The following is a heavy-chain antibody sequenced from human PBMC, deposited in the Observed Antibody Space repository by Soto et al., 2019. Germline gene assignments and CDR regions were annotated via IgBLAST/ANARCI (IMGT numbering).Heavy chain of an antibody. CDR1: GYTFTSYG. Sequence: QVQLVQSGAEVKKPGASVKVSCKASGYTFTSYGISWVRQAPGQGLEWMGWISAYNGNTNYAQKLQGRVTMTTDTSTSTAYMELRSLRSDDTAVYYCARVYCTNGVCYTLTLDYWGQGTLVTVSS. CDR2: ISAYNGNT. J-gene: IGHJ4*02. V-gene: IGHV1-18*04. CDR3: ARVYCTNGVCYTLTLDY. D-gene: IGHD2-8*01.